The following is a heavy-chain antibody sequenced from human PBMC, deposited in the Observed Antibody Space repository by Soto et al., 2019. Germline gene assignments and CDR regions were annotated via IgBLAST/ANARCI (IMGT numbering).Heavy chain of an antibody. Sequence: SETLSLTCTVSGGSISSSSYYWGWVRQPPGKGLEWIGNIYYSVSPFYNPSLKSRVTISVETSKNQFSLNLSSVTAADTAVYYCARQRAVAFYYYYYMDVWGKGTTVTVSS. J-gene: IGHJ6*03. D-gene: IGHD6-19*01. CDR3: ARQRAVAFYYYYYMDV. CDR1: GGSISSSSYY. V-gene: IGHV4-39*01. CDR2: IYYSVSP.